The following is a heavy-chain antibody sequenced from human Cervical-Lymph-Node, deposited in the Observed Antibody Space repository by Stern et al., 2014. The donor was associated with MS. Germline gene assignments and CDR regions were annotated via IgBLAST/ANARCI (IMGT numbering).Heavy chain of an antibody. V-gene: IGHV5-51*01. CDR3: ARQRYFDY. J-gene: IGHJ4*02. CDR1: GYTFTSYW. Sequence: EVQLVQSGPEVKRPGESLKISCQASGYTFTSYWIGWVRQMPGKGLEWIAIIFPGGSDIRYSPSFQGQVPIAADKPSSTAYLQWNNLKALDTAIYYCARQRYFDYWGQGTLVTVSS. CDR2: IFPGGSDI.